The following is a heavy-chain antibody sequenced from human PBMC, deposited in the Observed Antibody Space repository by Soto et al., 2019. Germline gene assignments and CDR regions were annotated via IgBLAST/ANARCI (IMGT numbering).Heavy chain of an antibody. CDR3: AREGRALTIFGVVIPNWFDP. J-gene: IGHJ5*02. CDR1: GGTFSSYA. Sequence: SVKVSCKASGGTFSSYAISWVRQAPGQGLEWMGGIIPIFGTANYAQKFQGRVAITADKSTSTAYMELSSLRSEDTAVYYCAREGRALTIFGVVIPNWFDPWGQGTLVTVSS. V-gene: IGHV1-69*06. D-gene: IGHD3-3*01. CDR2: IIPIFGTA.